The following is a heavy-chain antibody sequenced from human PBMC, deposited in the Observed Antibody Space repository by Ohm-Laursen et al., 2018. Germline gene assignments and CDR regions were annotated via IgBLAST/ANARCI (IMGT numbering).Heavy chain of an antibody. Sequence: SETLSLTCTVSGGSISSYYWSWIRQPPGKGLEWIGYIYYSGSTNYNPSLKSRVTISVDTSKNQFSLKLSSVNAADTAVYYCARVIAARFDYWGQGTLVTVSS. J-gene: IGHJ4*02. CDR2: IYYSGST. V-gene: IGHV4-59*12. CDR1: GGSISSYY. CDR3: ARVIAARFDY. D-gene: IGHD6-6*01.